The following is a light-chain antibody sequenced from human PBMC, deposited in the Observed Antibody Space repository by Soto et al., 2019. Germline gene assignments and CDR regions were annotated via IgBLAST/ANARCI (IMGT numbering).Light chain of an antibody. V-gene: IGLV2-23*02. CDR1: SDDVGGYNL. J-gene: IGLJ1*01. CDR2: EVT. CDR3: CSYAGNSEV. Sequence: QSALTQPASVSGSPGQSITIPCTGTSDDVGGYNLVSWYQQHPGKAPKLMIYEVTERPSGVSNRFSGSKSGNTASLTISGLQPDDEADYYCCSYAGNSEVFGTGTKLTVL.